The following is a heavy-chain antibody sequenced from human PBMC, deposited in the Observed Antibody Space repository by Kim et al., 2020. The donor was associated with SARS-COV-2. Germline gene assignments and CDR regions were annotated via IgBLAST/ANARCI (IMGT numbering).Heavy chain of an antibody. D-gene: IGHD2-2*01. CDR1: GGSISSGGYY. CDR2: IYYSGST. CDR3: ARVPRIYCSSTSCYLDAFDI. V-gene: IGHV4-31*03. J-gene: IGHJ3*02. Sequence: SETLSLTCTVSGGSISSGGYYWSWIRQHPGKGLEWIGYIYYSGSTYYNPSLKSRVTISVDTSKNQFSLKLSSVTAADTAVYYCARVPRIYCSSTSCYLDAFDIWGQGTMVTVSS.